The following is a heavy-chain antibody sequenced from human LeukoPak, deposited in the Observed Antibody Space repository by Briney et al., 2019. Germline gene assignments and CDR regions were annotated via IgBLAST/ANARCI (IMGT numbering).Heavy chain of an antibody. Sequence: PGGSLRFSCAASGFTFSSYAMHWVRQSLGKGLEWVAVMSYDGFNKYYADSVKGRFTISRDNSKNTLYLQMNSLRAEDTAVYYCAKTKGYSYGYYFDYWGQGTLVTVSS. J-gene: IGHJ4*02. CDR1: GFTFSSYA. D-gene: IGHD5-18*01. CDR3: AKTKGYSYGYYFDY. CDR2: MSYDGFNK. V-gene: IGHV3-30*18.